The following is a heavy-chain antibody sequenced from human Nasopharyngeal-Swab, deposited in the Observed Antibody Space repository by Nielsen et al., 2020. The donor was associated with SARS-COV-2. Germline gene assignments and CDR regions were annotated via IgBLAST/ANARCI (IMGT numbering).Heavy chain of an antibody. V-gene: IGHV3-30*04. CDR3: ARARQASYYYGMDV. CDR1: GFTFSSYA. Sequence: GESLKISCAASGFTFSSYAMHWVRQAPGKGLEWVAVISYDGSNKYYADSVKGRFTISRDNSKNTLYLQMNSLRAGDTAVYYCARARQASYYYGMDVWGQGTTVTVSS. CDR2: ISYDGSNK. D-gene: IGHD6-25*01. J-gene: IGHJ6*02.